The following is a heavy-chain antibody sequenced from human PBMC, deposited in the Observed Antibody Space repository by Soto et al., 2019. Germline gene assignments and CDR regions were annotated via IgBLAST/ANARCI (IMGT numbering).Heavy chain of an antibody. CDR3: ARDLRCSGGSCYSATPPGDY. Sequence: QVQLVQSGAEVKKPGASVKVSCKASGYTFTSYGISWVRQAPGQGLEWMGWISAYNGNTNYAQKLQGRVTMTTDTSTSTAYMELRSLRSDDTAVYYCARDLRCSGGSCYSATPPGDYWGQGTLVTVSS. CDR1: GYTFTSYG. V-gene: IGHV1-18*01. D-gene: IGHD2-15*01. CDR2: ISAYNGNT. J-gene: IGHJ4*02.